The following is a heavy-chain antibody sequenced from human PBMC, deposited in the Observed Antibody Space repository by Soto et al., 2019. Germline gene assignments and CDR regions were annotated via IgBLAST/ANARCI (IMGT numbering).Heavy chain of an antibody. CDR1: GASFSGCDYY. J-gene: IGHJ4*02. Sequence: PSETLSLTCTVSGASFSGCDYYWGWVRQPPGKGLAWIGSICSSGTTYYSPSLRGRVTMSVDSTNNQFSLSLNSVTAADTAVYFCATHRRDTGNYAQHLDNWGQGTQVTVSS. V-gene: IGHV4-39*01. CDR2: ICSSGTT. D-gene: IGHD1-1*01. CDR3: ATHRRDTGNYAQHLDN.